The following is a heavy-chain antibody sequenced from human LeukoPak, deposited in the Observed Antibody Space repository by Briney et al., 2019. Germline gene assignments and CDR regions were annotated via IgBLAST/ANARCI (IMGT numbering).Heavy chain of an antibody. CDR1: VYTFTGYY. J-gene: IGHJ5*02. CDR2: INPNSGGT. D-gene: IGHD3-10*01. CDR3: ARDHMVRGSNWFDP. Sequence: ASVKVSCKASVYTFTGYYMHWVRQAPGQGLEWMGWINPNSGGTNYAQKFQGRVTMTRDTSISTAYMELSRLRSDDTAVYYCARDHMVRGSNWFDPWGQGTLSPSPQ. V-gene: IGHV1-2*02.